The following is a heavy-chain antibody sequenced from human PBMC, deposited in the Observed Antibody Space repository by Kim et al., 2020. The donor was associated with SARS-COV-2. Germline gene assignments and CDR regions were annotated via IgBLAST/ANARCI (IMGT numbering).Heavy chain of an antibody. J-gene: IGHJ4*02. CDR2: IYYSGST. CDR3: ARGYLGAVSGYFDY. D-gene: IGHD2-2*02. CDR1: GGSISSYY. Sequence: SETLSLTCTVSGGSISSYYWSWIRQPPGKGLEWIGYIYYSGSTNYNPSLKSRVTISVDTSKNQFSLKLSSVTAADTAVYYCARGYLGAVSGYFDYWGQGTLVTVSS. V-gene: IGHV4-59*01.